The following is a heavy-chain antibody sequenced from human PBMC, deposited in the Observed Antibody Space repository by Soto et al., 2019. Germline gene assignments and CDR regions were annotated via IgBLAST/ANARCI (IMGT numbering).Heavy chain of an antibody. CDR3: ARDGYNNLYYYYGLDV. CDR1: GFTFSSYS. V-gene: IGHV3-48*02. D-gene: IGHD4-4*01. Sequence: EVQLVESGGGLVQPGGSLRLYCAASGFTFSSYSMNWVRQAPGKGLEWLSYISTTSSAKYYADSVKGRFTISRDNAKNSLNLQMNSLRDEDTAVYYCARDGYNNLYYYYGLDVWGQGTTVTVSS. CDR2: ISTTSSAK. J-gene: IGHJ6*02.